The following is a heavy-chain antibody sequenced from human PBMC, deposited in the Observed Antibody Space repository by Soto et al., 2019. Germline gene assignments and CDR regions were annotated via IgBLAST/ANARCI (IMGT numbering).Heavy chain of an antibody. D-gene: IGHD3-10*01. Sequence: QVQLVESGGGVVQPGRSLRLYCATSGFTFRSYGMHWVRQAPGKGLEWVAVVSYDGSNKYYSDSVKGRFTISRDNSKNPLHLQIISLTAEAASVDHGAEHPSYYHPEWAQGTLVTVSS. V-gene: IGHV3-30*03. J-gene: IGHJ4*02. CDR3: AEHPSYYHPE. CDR1: GFTFRSYG. CDR2: VSYDGSNK.